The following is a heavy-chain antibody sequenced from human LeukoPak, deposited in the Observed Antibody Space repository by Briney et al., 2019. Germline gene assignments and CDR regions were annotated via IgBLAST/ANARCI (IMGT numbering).Heavy chain of an antibody. CDR1: GGSFSGYY. V-gene: IGHV4-34*01. D-gene: IGHD6-13*01. Sequence: SETLSLTCAVYGGSFSGYYWSWIRQPPGKGLEWIGEINHSGSTNYNPSLKSRVTISVDTSKNQFSLKLSSVTAADTAVYYCARGLAAAGTNLDYWGQGTLVTVSS. CDR2: INHSGST. J-gene: IGHJ4*02. CDR3: ARGLAAAGTNLDY.